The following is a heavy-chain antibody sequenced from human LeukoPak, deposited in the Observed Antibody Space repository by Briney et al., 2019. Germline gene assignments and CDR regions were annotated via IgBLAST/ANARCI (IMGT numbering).Heavy chain of an antibody. V-gene: IGHV4-59*01. Sequence: SETQSLTCIVSGDSISSYYWSWIRQPPGKGLEWIGYIYYSGSTNDNPSLKSRVTISVDASKNHFSLKLSSVTAADTAVYYCARDRSMGIIDYWGQGTLVTVSS. J-gene: IGHJ4*02. CDR1: GDSISSYY. CDR3: ARDRSMGIIDY. CDR2: IYYSGST. D-gene: IGHD7-27*01.